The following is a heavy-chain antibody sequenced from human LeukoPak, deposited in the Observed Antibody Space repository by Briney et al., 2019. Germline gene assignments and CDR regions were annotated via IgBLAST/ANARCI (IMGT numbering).Heavy chain of an antibody. J-gene: IGHJ3*02. Sequence: SETLSLTCTVSGGSISSYYWSWIRQPPGKGLEWIGYIYYSGSTNYNPSLKSRLTISIDTSVNQFSLKLSSVTAADTAVYYCAREYSSSSGRRAFDIWGQGTMVTVSS. CDR1: GGSISSYY. V-gene: IGHV4-59*08. D-gene: IGHD6-6*01. CDR2: IYYSGST. CDR3: AREYSSSSGRRAFDI.